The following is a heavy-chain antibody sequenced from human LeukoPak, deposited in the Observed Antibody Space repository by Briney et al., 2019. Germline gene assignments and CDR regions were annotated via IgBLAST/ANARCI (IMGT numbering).Heavy chain of an antibody. V-gene: IGHV4-34*01. CDR2: INHSGST. J-gene: IGHJ4*01. Sequence: SDTLSLTCAVYGGSFSGYYWSWIRQPPGKGLEWIGEINHSGSTNYNPSLKSRVTISVDTSKSQFSLKLNSLTAADTAVYYCASLLNVAGYSGYDSDYWGHGTLVTVSS. CDR3: ASLLNVAGYSGYDSDY. D-gene: IGHD5-12*01. CDR1: GGSFSGYY.